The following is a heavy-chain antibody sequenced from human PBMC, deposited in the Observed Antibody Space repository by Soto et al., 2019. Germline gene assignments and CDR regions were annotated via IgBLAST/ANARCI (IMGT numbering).Heavy chain of an antibody. CDR1: GGTFSSYA. D-gene: IGHD5-18*01. V-gene: IGHV1-69*13. CDR2: IIPIFGTA. J-gene: IGHJ6*02. Sequence: SVKVSCKASGGTFSSYAISWVRQAPGQGLEWMGGIIPIFGTANYAQKFQGRVTITADESTSTAYMELSSLGSEDTAVYDYARALGFEGETAMVTFYGMDVWGQGTTVTVSS. CDR3: ARALGFEGETAMVTFYGMDV.